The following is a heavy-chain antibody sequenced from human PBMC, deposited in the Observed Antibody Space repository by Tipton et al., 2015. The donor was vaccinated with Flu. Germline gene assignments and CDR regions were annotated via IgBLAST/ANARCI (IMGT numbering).Heavy chain of an antibody. D-gene: IGHD3-10*01. CDR3: ARQRRSENYYNDFAY. V-gene: IGHV5-51*01. CDR2: IYPGDSDT. Sequence: VQLVQSGAEVKKAGESLKISCKGSGYSFTIYWIGWVRQMPGKGLEWMGIIYPGDSDTRYSPSFQGQVTISADQSISTAYLQWSSLMAADTAMYYCARQRRSENYYNDFAYWGQGTLVTVSS. CDR1: GYSFTIYW. J-gene: IGHJ4*02.